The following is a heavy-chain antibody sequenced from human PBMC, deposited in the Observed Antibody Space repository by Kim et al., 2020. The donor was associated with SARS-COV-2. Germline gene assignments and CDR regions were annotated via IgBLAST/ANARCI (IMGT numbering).Heavy chain of an antibody. CDR1: GFTFGDYA. Sequence: GGSLRLSCAASGFTFGDYAMHWVRQAPGQGLEWVAVISWNGDSIDSADSVKGRFTISRDNSKNSLYLQMNSLRAEDTALYYCAKDPCCRPRAFDFWGQGT. J-gene: IGHJ3*01. CDR3: AKDPCCRPRAFDF. CDR2: ISWNGDSI. V-gene: IGHV3-9*01.